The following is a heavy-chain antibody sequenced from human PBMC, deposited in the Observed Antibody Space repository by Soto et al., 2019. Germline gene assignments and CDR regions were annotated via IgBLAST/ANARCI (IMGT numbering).Heavy chain of an antibody. CDR1: GGSISSGGYY. D-gene: IGHD3-16*02. V-gene: IGHV4-31*03. CDR2: IYYSGST. J-gene: IGHJ5*02. CDR3: ARGGRIMITFGGVIVRNLLFDP. Sequence: LSETLSLTCTVSGGSISSGGYYWSWIRQHPGKGLEWIGYIYYSGSTYYNPSLKSRVTISVDTSKNQFSLKLSSVTAADTAVYYCARGGRIMITFGGVIVRNLLFDPWGQGTLVTVSS.